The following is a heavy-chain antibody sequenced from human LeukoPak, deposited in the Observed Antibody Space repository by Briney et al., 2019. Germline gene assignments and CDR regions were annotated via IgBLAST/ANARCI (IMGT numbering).Heavy chain of an antibody. CDR1: GYTFTGYY. D-gene: IGHD4-17*01. CDR3: ARDAQDYGDYVSDY. V-gene: IGHV1-2*02. CDR2: INPNSGGT. Sequence: ASVKVSCKASGYTFTGYYMHWVQQAPGQGLEWMGWINPNSGGTNYAQKFQGRVTMTRDTSISTAYMELSRLRSDDTAVYYCARDAQDYGDYVSDYWGQGTLVTVSS. J-gene: IGHJ4*02.